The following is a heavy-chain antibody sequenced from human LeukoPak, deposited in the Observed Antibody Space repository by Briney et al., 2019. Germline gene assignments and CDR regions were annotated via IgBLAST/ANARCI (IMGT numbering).Heavy chain of an antibody. CDR1: GYTFTRYW. Sequence: GESLKISCKGSGYTFTRYWIGWVRQMPGKGLEWMGIMYPGDSDTRYSPSFQGQVTISADKSISTAYLQWSSLKASDTAMYYCARQRTYHYDSSGYYHDAFDMWGQETMVTVSS. V-gene: IGHV5-51*01. J-gene: IGHJ3*02. CDR3: ARQRTYHYDSSGYYHDAFDM. D-gene: IGHD3-22*01. CDR2: MYPGDSDT.